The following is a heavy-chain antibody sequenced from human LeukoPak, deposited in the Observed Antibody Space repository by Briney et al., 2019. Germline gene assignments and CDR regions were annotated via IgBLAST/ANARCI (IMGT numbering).Heavy chain of an antibody. CDR1: GGSISSGGYC. CDR3: AREIPLSGRSPLRWFDP. J-gene: IGHJ5*02. D-gene: IGHD3-10*01. V-gene: IGHV4-30-2*01. Sequence: SQTLSLTCAVSGGSISSGGYCWSWIRQPPGKGLEWLGDIFHSGSTYYNPSLKSRVTISVDRSKNQFSLKLSSVTAADTAVYYCAREIPLSGRSPLRWFDPWGQGTLVTVSS. CDR2: IFHSGST.